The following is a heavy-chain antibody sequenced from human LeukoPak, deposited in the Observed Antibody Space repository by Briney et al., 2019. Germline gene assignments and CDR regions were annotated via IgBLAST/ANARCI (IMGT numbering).Heavy chain of an antibody. CDR3: VRKVYYYMDV. V-gene: IGHV3-74*01. CDR1: GFTFSSYA. Sequence: GGSLRLSCAASGFTFSSYAMHWVRQAPGKGLVWVSRVKSDGSSTSYADSVKGRFTISRDNARNTLYLQMNSLRAEDTAKYYCVRKVYYYMDVWGNGTTVTVSS. D-gene: IGHD3-10*01. CDR2: VKSDGSST. J-gene: IGHJ6*04.